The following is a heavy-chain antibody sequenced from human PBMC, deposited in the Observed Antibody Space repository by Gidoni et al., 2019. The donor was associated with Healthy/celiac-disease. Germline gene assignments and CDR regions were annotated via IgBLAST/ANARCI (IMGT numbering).Heavy chain of an antibody. CDR3: ARDLIAAAGTPYYYYGMDV. V-gene: IGHV3-21*01. CDR1: GFTFSRYS. Sequence: VQLVESGGGLVKPGGSLRLSCAASGFTFSRYSMHWVRQAPGKGLEWGSAISSSSSYIYYADSVKGRFTISRDNAKNSLYLQMNRLRAEDTAVYYCARDLIAAAGTPYYYYGMDVWGQGTTVTVSS. CDR2: ISSSSSYI. D-gene: IGHD6-13*01. J-gene: IGHJ6*02.